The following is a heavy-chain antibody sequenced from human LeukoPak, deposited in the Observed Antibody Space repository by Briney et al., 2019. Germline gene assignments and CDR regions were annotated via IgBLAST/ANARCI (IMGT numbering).Heavy chain of an antibody. CDR1: GFTFSNYW. V-gene: IGHV3-7*05. D-gene: IGHD5-24*01. J-gene: IGHJ5*02. CDR2: IKQDGSEK. CDR3: ARASDPWLQLT. Sequence: GGSLRLSCAASGFTFSNYWMIWVRQASGKGLEWVGNIKQDGSEKRYADSVRGRFSISRDNAQTSLYLQMNSLRAEDTAVYYCARASDPWLQLTWGQGTLVTVSS.